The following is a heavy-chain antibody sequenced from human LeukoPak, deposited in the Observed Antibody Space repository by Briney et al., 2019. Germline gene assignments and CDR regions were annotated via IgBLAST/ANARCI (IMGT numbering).Heavy chain of an antibody. CDR2: ISSSGSTI. J-gene: IGHJ4*02. Sequence: GGSLRLSCAASGFSFSKYEMHWVRQAPGKGLEWLSYISSSGSTIYYADSVKGRFTISRDNAKNSLYLQMDSLRAEDTAFYYCARDAPGYTSDWLDPDWGYWGQGTLVTVSS. D-gene: IGHD6-19*01. V-gene: IGHV3-48*03. CDR3: ARDAPGYTSDWLDPDWGY. CDR1: GFSFSKYE.